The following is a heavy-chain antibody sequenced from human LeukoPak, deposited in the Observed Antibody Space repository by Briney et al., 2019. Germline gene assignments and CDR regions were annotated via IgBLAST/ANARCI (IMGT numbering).Heavy chain of an antibody. Sequence: SVKVSCKASGGTFSSYAISWVRQAPGQGLEWMGGIIPIFGTANYAQKFQGRVTIIADESTSTAYMELSSLRAEDTAVYYCARVGSDWDQGFDYWGQGTLVTVSS. J-gene: IGHJ4*02. CDR1: GGTFSSYA. V-gene: IGHV1-69*13. CDR2: IIPIFGTA. D-gene: IGHD6-19*01. CDR3: ARVGSDWDQGFDY.